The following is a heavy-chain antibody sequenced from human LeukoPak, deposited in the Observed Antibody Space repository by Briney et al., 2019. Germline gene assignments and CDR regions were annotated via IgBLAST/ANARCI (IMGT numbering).Heavy chain of an antibody. J-gene: IGHJ4*02. CDR3: ARDIAYGDDGL. CDR2: ISSSSSYI. V-gene: IGHV3-21*01. D-gene: IGHD4-17*01. CDR1: GFTLSNYS. Sequence: GGSLRLSCAASGFTLSNYSMNWVRQAPGKGLEWVAFISSSSSYIFYADSLKGRFTISRDNAKNSLYLQMNSLRADDTAVYYCARDIAYGDDGLWGQGTLVTVSS.